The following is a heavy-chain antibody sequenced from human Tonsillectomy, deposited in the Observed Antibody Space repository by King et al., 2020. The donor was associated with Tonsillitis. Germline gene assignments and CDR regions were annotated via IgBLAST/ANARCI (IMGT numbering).Heavy chain of an antibody. Sequence: QLQESGPGLVKPSETLSLTCTVSGGSISSSSYYWGWIRQPPGKGLEWIGSIYYSGSTYYNPSLKSRVTISVDTSKHQFSLKLSSVTAADTAVYYCARLPGIAAAGTPPLFDYWGQGTLVTVSS. CDR1: GGSISSSSYY. V-gene: IGHV4-39*07. CDR3: ARLPGIAAAGTPPLFDY. J-gene: IGHJ4*02. CDR2: IYYSGST. D-gene: IGHD6-13*01.